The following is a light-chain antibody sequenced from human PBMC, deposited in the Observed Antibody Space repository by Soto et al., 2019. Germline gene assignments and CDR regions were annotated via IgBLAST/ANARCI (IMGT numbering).Light chain of an antibody. CDR2: AAS. Sequence: EIVMTQSPATLSVSPGERATLSCRASQSVSSNLAWYQQKPGQAPRLLIYAASTRATRIPARFSGSGSGTEFTLTISSLRSEDFAVYYCQQYNNWFTFGGGTKVELK. CDR1: QSVSSN. J-gene: IGKJ4*01. V-gene: IGKV3-15*01. CDR3: QQYNNWFT.